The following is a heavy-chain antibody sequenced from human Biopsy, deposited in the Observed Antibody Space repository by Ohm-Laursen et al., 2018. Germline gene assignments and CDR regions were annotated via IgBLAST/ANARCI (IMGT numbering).Heavy chain of an antibody. CDR1: GFSFSDYY. Sequence: SLRLSCAASGFSFSDYYMSWIRQAPGKGLEWVSYISSRGSIINYADSVKGRFTISRDNAMNSLYLEMNSLRAEDTAVYYCAKEVFSAVGTSGFDTWGQGTLVTVSS. D-gene: IGHD1/OR15-1a*01. CDR3: AKEVFSAVGTSGFDT. V-gene: IGHV3-11*01. J-gene: IGHJ5*02. CDR2: ISSRGSII.